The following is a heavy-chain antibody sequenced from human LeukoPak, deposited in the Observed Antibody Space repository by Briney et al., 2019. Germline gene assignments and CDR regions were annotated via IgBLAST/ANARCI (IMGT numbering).Heavy chain of an antibody. J-gene: IGHJ4*02. V-gene: IGHV3-30*18. D-gene: IGHD4-17*01. CDR2: ISYDGSNK. CDR3: AKPLLEYTVTTPYGY. CDR1: GFTFSSYG. Sequence: GGSLRLSCAASGFTFSSYGMHWVRQAPGKGLEWVAVISYDGSNKYYADSVKGRFTISRDNSKNTLCLQMNSLRAEDTAVYYCAKPLLEYTVTTPYGYWGQGTPVTVSS.